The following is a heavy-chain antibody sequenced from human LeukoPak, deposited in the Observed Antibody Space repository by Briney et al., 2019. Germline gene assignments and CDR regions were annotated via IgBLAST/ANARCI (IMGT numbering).Heavy chain of an antibody. V-gene: IGHV5-51*01. D-gene: IGHD3-10*01. CDR2: IYPDDSDA. CDR1: GYNFGTRW. J-gene: IGHJ6*02. CDR3: ARGAYGSGSYYNYYGMVV. Sequence: GESLKISCKGSGYNFGTRWVAWVRQMPGKGLEWMGIIYPDDSDARYSPSFQGQVTISADKSINTAYLQWSSLKASDTAIYFCARGAYGSGSYYNYYGMVVWGQGTTVSVSS.